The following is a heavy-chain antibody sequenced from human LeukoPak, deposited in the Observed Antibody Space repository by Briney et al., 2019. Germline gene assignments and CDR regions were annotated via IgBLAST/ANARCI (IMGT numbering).Heavy chain of an antibody. J-gene: IGHJ4*02. CDR1: GYTFTGYY. Sequence: GASVKVSCKASGYTFTGYYMHWVRQAPGQGLEWMGWINPNSGGTNYAQKFQGRVTMTRDTSISTAYMELSRLTSDDMALYYCARTYTAVHYFDYWGQGTLVTVSS. D-gene: IGHD2-21*02. V-gene: IGHV1-2*02. CDR3: ARTYTAVHYFDY. CDR2: INPNSGGT.